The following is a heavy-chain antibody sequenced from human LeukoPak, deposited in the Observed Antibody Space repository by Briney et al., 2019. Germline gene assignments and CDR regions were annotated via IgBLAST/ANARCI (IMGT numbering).Heavy chain of an antibody. V-gene: IGHV3-23*01. J-gene: IGHJ4*02. Sequence: PGGSLRLSCAASGFTFSSYAMNWVRQAPGKGLEGVAGISSGDRQFHAESVKGRFTISRDKSKDTLYLQMNSLRAEDTAVYYWAKDATASPYFHWFDNWGQGTQVIVSS. CDR2: ISSGDRQ. D-gene: IGHD3-9*01. CDR1: GFTFSSYA. CDR3: AKDATASPYFHWFDN.